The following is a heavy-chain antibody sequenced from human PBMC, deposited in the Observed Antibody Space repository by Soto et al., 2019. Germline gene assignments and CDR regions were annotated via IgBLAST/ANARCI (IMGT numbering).Heavy chain of an antibody. CDR2: ISYDGSNK. CDR3: ARDRQSYNSVYDPFDL. CDR1: GFTFSSYA. Sequence: QVQLVESGGGVVQPGRSLRLSCAASGFTFSSYAMHWVRQAPGKGLEWVAVISYDGSNKYYADSVKGRFTISRDNSKNTLYLQMNSLRAEDTAVYYCARDRQSYNSVYDPFDLWGQGTVVTVSS. D-gene: IGHD1-1*01. V-gene: IGHV3-30-3*01. J-gene: IGHJ3*01.